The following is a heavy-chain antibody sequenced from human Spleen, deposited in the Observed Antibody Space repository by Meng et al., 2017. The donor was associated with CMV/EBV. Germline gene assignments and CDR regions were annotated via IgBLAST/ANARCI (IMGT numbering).Heavy chain of an antibody. CDR1: GYTFTKYY. Sequence: VSCKTFGYTFTKYYLHWVRQAPGQGLEWMGVIDPNGGGTSYAQKFQGRLILTSDTSTTTIYMGLRTLKFEDTAVYYCATLGAGTRDYWGQGTLVTVSS. J-gene: IGHJ4*02. CDR2: IDPNGGGT. D-gene: IGHD1-7*01. CDR3: ATLGAGTRDY. V-gene: IGHV1-46*01.